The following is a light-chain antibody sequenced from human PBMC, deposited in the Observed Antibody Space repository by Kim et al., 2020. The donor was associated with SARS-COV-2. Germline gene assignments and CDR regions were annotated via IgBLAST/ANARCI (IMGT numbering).Light chain of an antibody. CDR3: QAWDSSTGV. CDR1: KLGDKY. V-gene: IGLV3-1*01. CDR2: QDS. Sequence: SSELTQPPSVSVSPGQTASITCSGHKLGDKYACWYQQKPGQSPVLVIYQDSKRPSGIPERFSGSNSGNTATLTISGTQAMDEADYYCQAWDSSTGVFGTG. J-gene: IGLJ1*01.